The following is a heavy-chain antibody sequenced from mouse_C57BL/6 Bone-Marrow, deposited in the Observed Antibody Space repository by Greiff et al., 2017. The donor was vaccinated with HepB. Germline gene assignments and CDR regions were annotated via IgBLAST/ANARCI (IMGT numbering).Heavy chain of an antibody. CDR1: GFSLTSYC. J-gene: IGHJ4*01. D-gene: IGHD3-1*01. CDR2: IWRGGST. V-gene: IGHV2-5*01. CDR3: AGGLLYAMDY. Sequence: VQLVESGPGLVQPSQSLSITCTVSGFSLTSYCVHWVRQSPGKGLEWLGVIWRGGSTDYNAAFMSRLSITKDNSKSQVFFKMNRLQADDTAIYYCAGGLLYAMDYWGQGTSVTVSS.